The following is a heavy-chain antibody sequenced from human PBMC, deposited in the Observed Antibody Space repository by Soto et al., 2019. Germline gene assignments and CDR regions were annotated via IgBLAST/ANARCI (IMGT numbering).Heavy chain of an antibody. J-gene: IGHJ4*02. CDR1: GCTFSSYG. Sequence: SYAASGCTFSSYGWSRVRQTPGKGLEWVSAISGSGGSTYYADSVKGRFTISRDNSKNTLYLQMNSLRAEYTAVYCCAKMDWRTYFDYWAEGTLVTVSS. D-gene: IGHD2-2*03. CDR3: AKMDWRTYFDY. CDR2: ISGSGGST. V-gene: IGHV3-23*01.